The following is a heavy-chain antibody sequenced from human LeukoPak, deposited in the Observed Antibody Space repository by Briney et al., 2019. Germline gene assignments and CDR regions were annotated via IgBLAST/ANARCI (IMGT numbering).Heavy chain of an antibody. D-gene: IGHD3-22*01. CDR3: TSLTYYYDSSGYPRPPY. J-gene: IGHJ4*02. V-gene: IGHV3-49*04. Sequence: GGSLRLSCTASGFTFGDYAMSWVRQAPGKGLEWVGFIRSKAYGGTTEYAASVKGRFTISRDDSKSIAHLQMNSLKTEDTAVYYCTSLTYYYDSSGYPRPPYWGQGTLVTVSS. CDR1: GFTFGDYA. CDR2: IRSKAYGGTT.